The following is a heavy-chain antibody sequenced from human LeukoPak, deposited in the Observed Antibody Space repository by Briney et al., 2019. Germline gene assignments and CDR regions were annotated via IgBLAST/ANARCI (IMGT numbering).Heavy chain of an antibody. CDR1: GYTFTSYY. CDR2: IIPIFGTA. CDR3: ASWENP. V-gene: IGHV1-69*13. D-gene: IGHD1-26*01. Sequence: SVKVSCKAPGYTFTSYYMHWVRQAPGQGLEWMGGIIPIFGTANYAQKFQGRVTITADESTSTAYMELSSLRSEDTAVYYCASWENPWGQGTLVTVSS. J-gene: IGHJ5*02.